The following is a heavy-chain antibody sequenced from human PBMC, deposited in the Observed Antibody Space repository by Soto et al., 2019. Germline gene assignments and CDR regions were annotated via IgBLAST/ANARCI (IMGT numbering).Heavy chain of an antibody. CDR3: AKTYSGSGYYYGFDY. J-gene: IGHJ4*02. Sequence: ASVKVPCKASGYTFTNNDINWVRQAAGQGLEWMGWMNPYSGNTGYARNFHGRVTMTRNNSITTAYMELSSLRAEDTALYYCAKTYSGSGYYYGFDYWGQGTLVTVSS. CDR2: MNPYSGNT. CDR1: GYTFTNND. D-gene: IGHD3-22*01. V-gene: IGHV1-8*01.